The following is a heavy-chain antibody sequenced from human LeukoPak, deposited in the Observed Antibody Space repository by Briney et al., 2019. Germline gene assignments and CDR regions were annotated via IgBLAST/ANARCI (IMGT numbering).Heavy chain of an antibody. CDR1: GDTFSSYA. CDR2: VIPIFGTA. D-gene: IGHD2-2*01. V-gene: IGHV1-69*01. Sequence: SVMVSCKASGDTFSSYAISWVRQAPGQGLEWMGGVIPIFGTANYAQKFQGRVTITADESTSTAYMELSSLRSEDTAVYYCGRSIVVVRAGMWHGRDVWGKGTRVTV. J-gene: IGHJ6*04. CDR3: GRSIVVVRAGMWHGRDV.